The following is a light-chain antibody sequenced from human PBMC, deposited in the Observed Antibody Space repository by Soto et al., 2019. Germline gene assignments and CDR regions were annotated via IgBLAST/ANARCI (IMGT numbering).Light chain of an antibody. CDR3: SSYTSRNTLI. Sequence: QSVLTQPVSVSGSPGQFITISCTGPSSDVGGYNYVSWYQQHPGKVPKLLIYDVSNRPSGVSDRFSGSKSGNTASLAISGLQAEDEADYYCSSYTSRNTLIFGGGTKLTVL. J-gene: IGLJ2*01. CDR1: SSDVGGYNY. CDR2: DVS. V-gene: IGLV2-14*01.